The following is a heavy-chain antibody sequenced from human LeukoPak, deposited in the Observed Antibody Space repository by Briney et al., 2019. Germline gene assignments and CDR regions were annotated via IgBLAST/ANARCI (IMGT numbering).Heavy chain of an antibody. CDR3: ARDLNILTGYYTDGFEI. D-gene: IGHD3-9*01. CDR1: GGSISSYY. V-gene: IGHV4-4*07. CDR2: IYTSGST. Sequence: SETLSLTCTVSGGSISSYYWSWIRQSAGKGLELIGRIYTSGSTNYNPSLKSRVTMSVDTSKNQFSLKLRSVTAADTAVYYCARDLNILTGYYTDGFEIWGQGTMVTVSS. J-gene: IGHJ3*02.